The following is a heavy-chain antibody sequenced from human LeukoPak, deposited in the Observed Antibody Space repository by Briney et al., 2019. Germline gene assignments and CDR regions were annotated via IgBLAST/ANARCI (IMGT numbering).Heavy chain of an antibody. Sequence: GGSLRLSCAASGFTFSSYWMSWVRQAPGKGLEWVANIKQDGSEKYYVDSVKGRFTISRDNAKNSLYLQMNSLRAEDTAVYYCARVKYYYDSSGYRRDAFDIWGQGTMVTVSS. CDR2: IKQDGSEK. V-gene: IGHV3-7*01. CDR3: ARVKYYYDSSGYRRDAFDI. J-gene: IGHJ3*02. D-gene: IGHD3-22*01. CDR1: GFTFSSYW.